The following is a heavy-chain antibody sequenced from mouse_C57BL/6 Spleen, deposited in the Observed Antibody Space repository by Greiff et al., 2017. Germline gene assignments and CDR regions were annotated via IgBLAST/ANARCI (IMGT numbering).Heavy chain of an antibody. J-gene: IGHJ4*01. CDR1: GFSLTSYG. CDR3: ATAYYSNYDAMDY. Sequence: VKLQQSGPGLVQPSQSLSITCTVSGFSLTSYGVPWVRQPPGKGLEWLGVIWSGGSTDYNAAFISRLSISKDNSKSQVCFKMNSLQADDTAIYYGATAYYSNYDAMDYWGQGTSVTVSS. V-gene: IGHV2-4*01. D-gene: IGHD2-5*01. CDR2: IWSGGST.